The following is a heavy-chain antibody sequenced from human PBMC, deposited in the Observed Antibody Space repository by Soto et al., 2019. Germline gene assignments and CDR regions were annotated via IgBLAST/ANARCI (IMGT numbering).Heavy chain of an antibody. CDR2: ISSSISYI. D-gene: IGHD3-9*01. CDR3: ARVKSAEVRYFDWLLPAHFDY. J-gene: IGHJ4*02. Sequence: TGGSLRLSCAASGCTFSSYEMHWVLQAPGKGLEWVSSISSSISYIYYADSVKGRFTISRDNDKNSLYLQMNSLRAEDTAVYYCARVKSAEVRYFDWLLPAHFDYWGQGTLVTVSS. V-gene: IGHV3-21*01. CDR1: GCTFSSYE.